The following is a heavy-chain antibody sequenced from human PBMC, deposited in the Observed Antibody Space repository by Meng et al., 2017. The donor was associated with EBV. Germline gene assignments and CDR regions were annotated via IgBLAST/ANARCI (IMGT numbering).Heavy chain of an antibody. CDR1: GGTFRSDA. J-gene: IGHJ4*02. Sequence: QGEWVQSGAEVKKPWSSVKVSCKTSGGTFRSDAVSWVRQAPGQGLEWMGGLIPMSDAPYYAQKFQDRVTITADESTSTHYMDLSGLRSEDTAVYYCASESGRGFTPDYWGQGTLVTVSS. CDR3: ASESGRGFTPDY. V-gene: IGHV1-69*01. D-gene: IGHD3-10*01. CDR2: LIPMSDAP.